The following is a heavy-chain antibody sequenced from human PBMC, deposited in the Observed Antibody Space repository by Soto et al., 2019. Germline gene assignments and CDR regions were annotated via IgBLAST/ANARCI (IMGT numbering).Heavy chain of an antibody. Sequence: WGSLRVSCAASVFTFSIYAMSWVGQAPGKGLEWVSAISGSGGSTYYADSAKGRFTISRDNSKNTLYLQMNSLRAEDTAVYYCAKIPAPLEAPVHFDYWGQGTMVTVSS. V-gene: IGHV3-23*01. CDR2: ISGSGGST. CDR3: AKIPAPLEAPVHFDY. D-gene: IGHD2-2*01. J-gene: IGHJ4*02. CDR1: VFTFSIYA.